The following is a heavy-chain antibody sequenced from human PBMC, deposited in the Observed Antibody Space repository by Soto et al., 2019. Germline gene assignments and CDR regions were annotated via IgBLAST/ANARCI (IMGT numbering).Heavy chain of an antibody. Sequence: PSETLSLTCTVSGGSMSNYYWSWIRQPPGKGLEWIECVYYSGSTNYNPSLESRVTISVDTSKNQFSLKLSSVTAADTAVYYCTREQTSTVVTQWGQGTLVTVSS. J-gene: IGHJ4*02. D-gene: IGHD4-17*01. CDR1: GGSMSNYY. CDR3: TREQTSTVVTQ. V-gene: IGHV4-59*01. CDR2: VYYSGST.